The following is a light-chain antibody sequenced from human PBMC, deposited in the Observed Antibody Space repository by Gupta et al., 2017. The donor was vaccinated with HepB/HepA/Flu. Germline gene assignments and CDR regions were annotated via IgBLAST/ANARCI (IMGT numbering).Light chain of an antibody. CDR2: GAS. J-gene: IGKJ1*01. CDR3: QQYNNWPWT. CDR1: QDVHTN. Sequence: EIVMTQSPATLSVSPGERVAFSCRASQDVHTNLAWMQQKPGQAPKVLFYGASARATGVPARFIGSGSRTECTLTITSLQSEDVAVYVCQQYNNWPWTFGQGTKVEI. V-gene: IGKV3-15*01.